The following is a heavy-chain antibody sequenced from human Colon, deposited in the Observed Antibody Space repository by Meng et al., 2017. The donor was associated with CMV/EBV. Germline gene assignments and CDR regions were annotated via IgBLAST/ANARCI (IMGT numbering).Heavy chain of an antibody. CDR2: ISFDGGEQ. J-gene: IGHJ1*01. CDR3: AGFWGSNS. D-gene: IGHD3-10*01. V-gene: IGHV3-30*01. CDR1: GRALSGYA. Sequence: SCVASGRALSGYAMNWVRQTPDKALQWVAKISFDGGEQFYAPSVEGRFTVSRDNSEQTLYLEMTSLRPEDTGLYFCAGFWGSNSWGQGTLVTVSS.